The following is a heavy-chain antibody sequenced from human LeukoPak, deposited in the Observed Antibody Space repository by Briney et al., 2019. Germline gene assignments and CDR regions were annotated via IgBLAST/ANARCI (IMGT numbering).Heavy chain of an antibody. D-gene: IGHD3-3*01. Sequence: GGSLRLSCAASKFTFSTFSMSWVRQAPGKGLEWVSSISGSGGYTYYTDSLKGRFTISRDNSKNTVFLQMHSLTAEDTAVYYCAKPFGFLEWLYGGYFDSWGQGTLVTVSS. CDR2: ISGSGGYT. V-gene: IGHV3-23*01. CDR3: AKPFGFLEWLYGGYFDS. J-gene: IGHJ4*02. CDR1: KFTFSTFS.